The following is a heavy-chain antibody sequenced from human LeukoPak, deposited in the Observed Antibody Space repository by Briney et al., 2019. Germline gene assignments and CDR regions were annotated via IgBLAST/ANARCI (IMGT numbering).Heavy chain of an antibody. CDR1: GGSISSGTYS. Sequence: SETLSLTCTVSGGSISSGTYSWSWIRQPAGKGLEWIGRIYTSGSTNYNPSLKSRVTISVDTSKNQFSLKLNSVTAADTAVYYCARDPDFWSGYYNFDYWGQGTLVTVSS. CDR3: ARDPDFWSGYYNFDY. CDR2: IYTSGST. J-gene: IGHJ4*02. V-gene: IGHV4-61*02. D-gene: IGHD3-3*01.